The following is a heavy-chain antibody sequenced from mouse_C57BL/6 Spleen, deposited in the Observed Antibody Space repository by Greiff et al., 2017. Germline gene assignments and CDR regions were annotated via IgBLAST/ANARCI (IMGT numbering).Heavy chain of an antibody. V-gene: IGHV5-17*01. J-gene: IGHJ2*01. D-gene: IGHD1-1*01. CDR1: GFTFSDYG. CDR3: ARCPYGSSWYYFDY. Sequence: EVKLVESGGGLVKPGGSLKLSCAASGFTFSDYGMHWVRQAPEKGLEWVAYISSGSSTISYADTVKGRFTIARDNAKNTLFLQMTSLRSEDTAMYYCARCPYGSSWYYFDYWGQGTTLTVSS. CDR2: ISSGSSTI.